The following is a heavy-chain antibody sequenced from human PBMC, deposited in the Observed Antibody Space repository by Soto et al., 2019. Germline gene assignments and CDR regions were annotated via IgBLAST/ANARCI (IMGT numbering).Heavy chain of an antibody. V-gene: IGHV3-33*06. CDR2: IWYDGSNK. D-gene: IGHD3-10*01. Sequence: QVQLVESGGGVVQPGRSLRLSCAASGFTFSSYGMHWVRQAPGKGLEWVAGIWYDGSNKYYADSVKGRFTISRDNSKNTLYLQMNNVRAEDTCVYYCAKETHYYGSGSDFDYWGQGTLVTVSS. CDR1: GFTFSSYG. J-gene: IGHJ4*02. CDR3: AKETHYYGSGSDFDY.